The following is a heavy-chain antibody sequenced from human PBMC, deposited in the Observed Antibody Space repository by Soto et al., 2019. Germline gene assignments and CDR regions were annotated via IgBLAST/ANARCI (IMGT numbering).Heavy chain of an antibody. CDR1: GGTFSSYA. D-gene: IGHD5-12*01. Sequence: QVQLVQSGAEVKKPGSSVKVSCKASGGTFSSYAISWVRQAPGQGLEWMGGIIPIFGTANYAQKFQGRVTITADESTSTASMALSSLGSEDTAVDYCVRGRGDRDGYNYGYDYWGQGTLVTVSS. V-gene: IGHV1-69*01. CDR2: IIPIFGTA. J-gene: IGHJ4*02. CDR3: VRGRGDRDGYNYGYDY.